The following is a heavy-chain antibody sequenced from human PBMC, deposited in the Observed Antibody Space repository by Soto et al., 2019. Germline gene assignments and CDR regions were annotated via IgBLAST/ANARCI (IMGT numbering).Heavy chain of an antibody. CDR2: INSDGRVS. V-gene: IGHV3-74*01. J-gene: IGHJ6*03. CDR3: ARGDCVGGTCYSLAGSFYYYMDV. Sequence: EVQLVESGGGLVQPGGSLRLSGAASGFTFSNYWRYWVRQAPGKGLVWVSRINSDGRVSSYEDSVQGRLTISRDNVKNALYLQTDGLRAEDTAVYYCARGDCVGGTCYSLAGSFYYYMDVWGKGTTVTVFS. D-gene: IGHD2-15*01. CDR1: GFTFSNYW.